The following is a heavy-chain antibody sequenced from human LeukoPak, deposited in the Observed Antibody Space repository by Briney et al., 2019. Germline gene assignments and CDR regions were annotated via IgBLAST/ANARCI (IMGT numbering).Heavy chain of an antibody. J-gene: IGHJ4*02. D-gene: IGHD2-2*01. CDR3: TRLHSTPGSNFDY. V-gene: IGHV3-73*01. Sequence: PGGSLRLSCAASGFTFSGSAMHWVRQASGKGLEWVGRIRSKANTYATAYAASVKGRFTISRDDSKNTAYLQMNSLKTEDTAVYYCTRLHSTPGSNFDYWGQGTLVTVSS. CDR1: GFTFSGSA. CDR2: IRSKANTYAT.